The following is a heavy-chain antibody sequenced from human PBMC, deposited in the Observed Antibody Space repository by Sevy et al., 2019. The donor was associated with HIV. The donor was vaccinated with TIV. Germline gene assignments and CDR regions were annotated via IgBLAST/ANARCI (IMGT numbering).Heavy chain of an antibody. CDR1: DGSIGRFY. CDR3: AGWRWYFDN. V-gene: IGHV4-59*03. J-gene: IGHJ2*01. CDR2: IYDRGLT. D-gene: IGHD3-3*01. Sequence: SETLSLTCSVSDGSIGRFYWSWIRQSPGKGLEWIGYIYDRGLTSYNPSLNNRVTISVDTSKTQIYLKMTSVTAADTAMYYCAGWRWYFDNWGRGTLVTVSS.